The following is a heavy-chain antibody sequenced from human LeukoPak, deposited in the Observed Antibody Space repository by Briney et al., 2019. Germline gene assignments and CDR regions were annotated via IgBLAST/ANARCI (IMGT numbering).Heavy chain of an antibody. D-gene: IGHD3-22*01. J-gene: IGHJ4*02. CDR1: GGSISSYY. Sequence: SETLSLTCTVSGGSISSYYWSWIRQPPGKGLEWIGSIYYSGSTYYNPSLKSRVTISVDTSKNQFSLKLSSVTAADTAVYYCARDYYDSSGSDYWGQGTLVTVSS. CDR3: ARDYYDSSGSDY. CDR2: IYYSGST. V-gene: IGHV4-59*12.